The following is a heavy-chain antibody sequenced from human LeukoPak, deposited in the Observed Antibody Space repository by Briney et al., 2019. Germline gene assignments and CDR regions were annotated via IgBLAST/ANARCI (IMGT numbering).Heavy chain of an antibody. V-gene: IGHV1-18*01. CDR2: ISAYNGDT. CDR3: IKGFES. CDR1: GYTFTNYA. Sequence: GASVKVSCKASGYTFTNYAFTWVRQAPGQGLEWMGWISAYNGDTNYAQILQGRVTLTADTSTNTAYMELRSLRSDDTAVYYCIKGFESWGQGTLVTVSS. J-gene: IGHJ5*01.